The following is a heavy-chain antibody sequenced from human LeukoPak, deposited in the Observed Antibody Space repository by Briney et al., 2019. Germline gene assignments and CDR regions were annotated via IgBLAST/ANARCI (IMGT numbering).Heavy chain of an antibody. CDR1: GYTFTSYA. Sequence: ASVKVSCKASGYTFTSYAMHWVRQAPGQRLEWMGWINAGNGNTKYSQKFQGRVTITRDTSASTAYMELSSLRSEDTAVYYCARVARGNNQSKYRNIEYFDYWGQGTLVTVSS. CDR2: INAGNGNT. J-gene: IGHJ4*02. V-gene: IGHV1-3*01. D-gene: IGHD2/OR15-2a*01. CDR3: ARVARGNNQSKYRNIEYFDY.